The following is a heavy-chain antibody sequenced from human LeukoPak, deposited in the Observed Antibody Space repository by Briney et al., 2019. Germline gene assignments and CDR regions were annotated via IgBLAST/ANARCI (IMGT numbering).Heavy chain of an antibody. CDR3: ASSAHTSGSNAFDI. Sequence: ASVKVSCKASGYTFTGYYMHWVRQAPGQGLEWMGRINPNSGGTNYAQKFQGRVSMTRDTSLSTAYMELSRVRSDDTAVYYCASSAHTSGSNAFDIWGQGTMVAVSS. D-gene: IGHD1-1*01. J-gene: IGHJ3*02. CDR2: INPNSGGT. V-gene: IGHV1-2*06. CDR1: GYTFTGYY.